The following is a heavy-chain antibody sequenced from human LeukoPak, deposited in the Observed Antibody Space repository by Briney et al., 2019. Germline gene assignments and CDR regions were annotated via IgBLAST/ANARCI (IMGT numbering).Heavy chain of an antibody. J-gene: IGHJ6*02. V-gene: IGHV1-69*04. Sequence: GSSVKVSCKASGGTFSSYAISWVRQAPGQGLERMGRIIPIFGIANYAQKFQGRVTITADKSTSAAYMELSSLRSEDTAVYYCVRVSSGWYLHYYYGMDVWGQGTTVTVSS. D-gene: IGHD6-19*01. CDR2: IIPIFGIA. CDR3: VRVSSGWYLHYYYGMDV. CDR1: GGTFSSYA.